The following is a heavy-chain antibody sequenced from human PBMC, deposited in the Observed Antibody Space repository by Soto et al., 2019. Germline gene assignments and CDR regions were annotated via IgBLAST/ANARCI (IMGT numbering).Heavy chain of an antibody. J-gene: IGHJ5*02. Sequence: DSLKISCKGSGYSFTSYWIGWVRQMPGKGLEWMGIIYPGDSDTRYSPSFQGQVTISADKSISTAYLQWSSLKASDTAMYYCERIYCTSRNCDSWFAHWGQGTLGTVSS. CDR1: GYSFTSYW. CDR2: IYPGDSDT. D-gene: IGHD2-2*01. CDR3: ERIYCTSRNCDSWFAH. V-gene: IGHV5-51*01.